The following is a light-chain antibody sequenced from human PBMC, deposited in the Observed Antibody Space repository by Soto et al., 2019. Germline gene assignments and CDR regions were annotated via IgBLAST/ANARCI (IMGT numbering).Light chain of an antibody. CDR2: EVD. CDR3: SSYTSSTTLV. V-gene: IGLV2-14*01. CDR1: GSDVGASNF. Sequence: QSVLTQPASVSGSPGQSITISCTGTGSDVGASNFVSWFQQHPGQAPKLIISEVDNRPSGISNRFSGSKSGNTASLTISGLLPEDEADYYCSSYTSSTTLVFGTGTKVTVL. J-gene: IGLJ1*01.